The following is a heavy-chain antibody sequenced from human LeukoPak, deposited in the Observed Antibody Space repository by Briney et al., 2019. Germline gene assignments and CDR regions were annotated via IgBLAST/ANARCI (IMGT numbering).Heavy chain of an antibody. CDR2: ISGSGGSK. V-gene: IGHV3-23*01. Sequence: GGSPRLSCAASGFTYSGFAMTWVRQAPGKGLEWVSTISGSGGSKYYADSVKGRFTISRDNAKNSLYLQMNSLRAEDTAVYYCARDANDYASPPDYWGQGTLVTVSS. D-gene: IGHD5-12*01. CDR1: GFTYSGFA. CDR3: ARDANDYASPPDY. J-gene: IGHJ4*02.